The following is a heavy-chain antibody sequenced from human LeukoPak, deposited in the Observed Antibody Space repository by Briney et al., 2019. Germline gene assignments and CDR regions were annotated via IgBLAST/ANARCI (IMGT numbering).Heavy chain of an antibody. CDR1: GGTFSSYA. Sequence: ASVKVSCKASGGTFSSYAISWVRQAPGQGLEWMGGIIPIFGTANYVLKFQGRVTITTDESTSTAYMELSSLRSEDTAVYYCARGPSHYYGSTYMDVWGKGTTVTVSS. V-gene: IGHV1-69*05. D-gene: IGHD3-22*01. CDR2: IIPIFGTA. CDR3: ARGPSHYYGSTYMDV. J-gene: IGHJ6*03.